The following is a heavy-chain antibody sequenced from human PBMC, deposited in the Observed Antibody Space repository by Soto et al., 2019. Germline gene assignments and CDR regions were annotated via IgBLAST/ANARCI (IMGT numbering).Heavy chain of an antibody. CDR1: GFSLSSSGVG. J-gene: IGHJ6*02. CDR2: LYFNGDR. D-gene: IGHD6-25*01. V-gene: IGHV2-5*01. Sequence: SGPTLVNPTQTLTLTGTFSGFSLSSSGVGVGWIRQPPGKSLEWLAVLYFNGDRRRSPSLENRLTITKDTSKNQVILTMTNMDPVDTATYYCIYRRAAYDYHGLDVWGQGTTVTVSS. CDR3: IYRRAAYDYHGLDV.